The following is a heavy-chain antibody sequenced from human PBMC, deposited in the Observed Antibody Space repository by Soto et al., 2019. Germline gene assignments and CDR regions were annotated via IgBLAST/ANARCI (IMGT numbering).Heavy chain of an antibody. D-gene: IGHD3-9*01. J-gene: IGHJ6*02. Sequence: PSETLSLTCTASGGSISSYYWSWIRQPPGKGLEWIGYIYYSGSTNYNPSLKSRVTISVDTSKNQFSLKLSSVTAADTAVYYCARIPYDILTGYGYYGMDVWGQGTTVTVSS. V-gene: IGHV4-59*01. CDR2: IYYSGST. CDR3: ARIPYDILTGYGYYGMDV. CDR1: GGSISSYY.